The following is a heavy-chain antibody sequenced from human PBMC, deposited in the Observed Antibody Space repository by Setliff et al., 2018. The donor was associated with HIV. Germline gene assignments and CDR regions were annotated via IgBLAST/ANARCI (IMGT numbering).Heavy chain of an antibody. Sequence: PSETLSLTCTVSGYSISSGYYWGWIRQPPGKGLEWIGNIYQSGSTYYNPSLKSRVTISIDASKNQFSLRLNYVTAADTAVYYCARLFAGYSYGYYYYGIDVWGLGTTVT. J-gene: IGHJ6*02. CDR1: GYSISSGYY. CDR2: IYQSGST. D-gene: IGHD5-18*01. V-gene: IGHV4-38-2*02. CDR3: ARLFAGYSYGYYYYGIDV.